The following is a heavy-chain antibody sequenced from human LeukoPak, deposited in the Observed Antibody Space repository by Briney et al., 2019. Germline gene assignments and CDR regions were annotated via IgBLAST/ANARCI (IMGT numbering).Heavy chain of an antibody. J-gene: IGHJ4*02. CDR3: AKDQVGG. Sequence: GGSLRLSCAASGFTFSSYGMHWVRQAPGRGLQWVAFILYDGSQQYYAESVKGRFTISRDNSKNALYLQMNSLREEDAAVYYCAKDQVGGWGQGTLVTVSS. CDR2: ILYDGSQQ. V-gene: IGHV3-30*02. CDR1: GFTFSSYG. D-gene: IGHD3-16*01.